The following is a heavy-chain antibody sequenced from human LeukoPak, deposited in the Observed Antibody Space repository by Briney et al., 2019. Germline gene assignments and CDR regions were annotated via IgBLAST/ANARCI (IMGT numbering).Heavy chain of an antibody. CDR3: AKFTRTLVRGALVN. Sequence: PGGSLRLSCAASGFTFSSYGMSWVRQAPGKGLEWVSAISGSGSSTYYAASVKGRFTISRDNSKNTLYLQMNSLRAEDTAVYYCAKFTRTLVRGALVNWGQGTLVTVSS. V-gene: IGHV3-23*01. J-gene: IGHJ4*02. CDR2: ISGSGSST. D-gene: IGHD3-10*01. CDR1: GFTFSSYG.